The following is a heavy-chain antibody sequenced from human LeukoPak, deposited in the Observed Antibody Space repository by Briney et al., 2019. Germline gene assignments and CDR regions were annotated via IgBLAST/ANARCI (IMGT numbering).Heavy chain of an antibody. D-gene: IGHD2-8*01. V-gene: IGHV4-31*03. Sequence: KPSQTLSRTCTVSGGSISSGGYYWSWIRQHPGKGLEWIGYIYYSGSTYYNPSLKSRVTISVDTSKNQFSLKLSSVTAADTAVYYCARGTEDIVLMVYAIGYYFDYWGQGTLVTVSS. CDR2: IYYSGST. CDR3: ARGTEDIVLMVYAIGYYFDY. CDR1: GGSISSGGYY. J-gene: IGHJ4*02.